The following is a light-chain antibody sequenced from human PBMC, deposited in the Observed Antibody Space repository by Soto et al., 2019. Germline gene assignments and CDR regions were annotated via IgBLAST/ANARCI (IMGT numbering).Light chain of an antibody. J-gene: IGKJ4*01. CDR1: QSVSSSY. V-gene: IGKV3-20*01. Sequence: EIVLTQSPGTLSLSPGERATLSCRASQSVSSSYLAWYQQKPGQAPRLLIYGASSRATGITDRFIGSVSGTHFNLTISRLEPEDFAVYYCQQYGSSPLTIGRGTKVEIK. CDR3: QQYGSSPLT. CDR2: GAS.